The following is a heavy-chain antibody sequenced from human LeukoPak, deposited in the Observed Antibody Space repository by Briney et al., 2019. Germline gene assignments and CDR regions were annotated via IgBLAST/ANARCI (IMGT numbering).Heavy chain of an antibody. V-gene: IGHV4-30-4*08. CDR3: AGEIVLMVPGAFDI. J-gene: IGHJ3*02. D-gene: IGHD2-8*01. CDR2: IYYSGST. Sequence: PSETLSLTCTVSGGSISSGDYYWSWIRQPPGKGLEWIGYIYYSGSTYYHPSLKSRVTISVDTSKNQFSLKLSSVTAADTAVYYCAGEIVLMVPGAFDIWGQGTMVTVSS. CDR1: GGSISSGDYY.